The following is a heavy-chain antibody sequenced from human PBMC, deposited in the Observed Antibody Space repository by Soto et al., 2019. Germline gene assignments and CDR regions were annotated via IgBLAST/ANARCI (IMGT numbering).Heavy chain of an antibody. CDR2: IYYSGST. J-gene: IGHJ4*02. D-gene: IGHD2-15*01. V-gene: IGHV4-39*01. Sequence: SETLSLTCTVSGGSISSSSYYWGWLRQPPGKGLEGIGSIYYSGSTYYNPSLKSRVTISVDTSKNQFSLKLSSVTAADTAVYYCARHTPAISISDHWGQGTLVTVS. CDR3: ARHTPAISISDH. CDR1: GGSISSSSYY.